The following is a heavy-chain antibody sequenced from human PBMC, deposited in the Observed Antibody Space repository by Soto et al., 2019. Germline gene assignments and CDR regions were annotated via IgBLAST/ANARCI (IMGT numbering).Heavy chain of an antibody. CDR3: ARMADGYNYHFDY. V-gene: IGHV3-11*06. J-gene: IGHJ4*02. CDR1: GFTFSDYY. D-gene: IGHD5-12*01. Sequence: GGSLRLSCAASGFTFSDYYMSWIRQAPGKGLEWVSSMSGSGSYRTYADSVKGRFSISRDDAKKSLYLQMSSLRAEDTAIYFCARMADGYNYHFDYWGQGTLVTVSS. CDR2: MSGSGSYR.